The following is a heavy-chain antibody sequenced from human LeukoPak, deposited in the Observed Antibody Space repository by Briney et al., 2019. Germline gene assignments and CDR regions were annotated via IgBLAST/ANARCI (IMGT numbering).Heavy chain of an antibody. V-gene: IGHV4-31*03. CDR3: ARFHCSSTSCYLDY. CDR2: IYYSGST. Sequence: PSQTLSLTCTVSGGSISSGGYYWSWIRQHPGKGLGWIGYIYYSGSTYYNPSLKSRVTISVDTSKNQFSLKLSSVTAADTAVYYCARFHCSSTSCYLDYWGQGTLVTVSS. D-gene: IGHD2-2*01. CDR1: GGSISSGGYY. J-gene: IGHJ4*02.